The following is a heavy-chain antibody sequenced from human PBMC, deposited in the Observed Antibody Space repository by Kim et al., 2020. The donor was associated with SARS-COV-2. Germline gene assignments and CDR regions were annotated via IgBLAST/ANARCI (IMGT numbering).Heavy chain of an antibody. D-gene: IGHD3-10*01. CDR1: GYSISSGYY. V-gene: IGHV4-38-2*02. Sequence: SETLSLTCTVSGYSISSGYYWGWIRQSPGKGLEWIGSIYHSGSTYYNPSLKSRVTISVDTSKNRFSLKLTSMTAADTAVYYCARSGSGSYYKSFDYWGQ. CDR3: ARSGSGSYYKSFDY. J-gene: IGHJ4*02. CDR2: IYHSGST.